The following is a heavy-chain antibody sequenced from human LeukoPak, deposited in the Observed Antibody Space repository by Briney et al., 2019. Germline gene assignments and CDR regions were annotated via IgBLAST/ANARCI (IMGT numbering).Heavy chain of an antibody. CDR1: GYTFTSYD. CDR3: ARVGVSGKTPKAYCDFPNGYDS. CDR2: MNPNSGTT. V-gene: IGHV1-8*01. D-gene: IGHD3-3*01. Sequence: ASVKVSCKASGYTFTSYDINWVRQATGQGLEWMGWMNPNSGTTGYAQKFQGRVTMTRNTSISTAYMELSGLRSEDTAVYYCARVGVSGKTPKAYCDFPNGYDSWGRGTLANVSS. J-gene: IGHJ5*01.